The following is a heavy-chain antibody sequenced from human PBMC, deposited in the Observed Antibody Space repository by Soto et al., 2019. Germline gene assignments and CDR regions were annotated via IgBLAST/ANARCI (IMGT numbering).Heavy chain of an antibody. D-gene: IGHD5-12*01. CDR2: TVPVFGRP. CDR3: AREGSGYNF. V-gene: IGHV1-69*13. CDR1: GGSFSNFG. Sequence: SVKVSCKASGGSFSNFGISWVRQAPGQGLEWMGGTVPVFGRPNYAQRFRGRLTITADESTSTGYMELISLRSDDTAVYYCAREGSGYNFWGQGTQVTVSS. J-gene: IGHJ4*02.